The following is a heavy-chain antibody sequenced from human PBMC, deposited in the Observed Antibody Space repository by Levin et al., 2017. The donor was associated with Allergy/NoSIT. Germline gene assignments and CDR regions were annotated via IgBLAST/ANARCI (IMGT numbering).Heavy chain of an antibody. CDR2: FYYSGST. D-gene: IGHD5-24*01. CDR1: GGSVGTGDFY. V-gene: IGHV4-30-4*01. Sequence: SETLSLTCSVSGGSVGTGDFYWTWFRQPPGKGLEWIGYFYYSGSTLYNSSLKSRVSIELDTSNNQFSLNLHSVTAADTAVYYCASGLLQSAGFFDYWGQGTLVSVSS. J-gene: IGHJ4*02. CDR3: ASGLLQSAGFFDY.